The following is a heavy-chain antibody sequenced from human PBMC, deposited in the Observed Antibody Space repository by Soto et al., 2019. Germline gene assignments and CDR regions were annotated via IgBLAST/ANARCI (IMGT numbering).Heavy chain of an antibody. Sequence: PSETLSLTCAVSGASISSGYDYWSWLRQYPGKGLEWIGYISYRGITYYNPSLQSRVTISVDTSKSQFSLNLSFVTAADTSVYYCATMGTPATGLYFFDYWGQGSLVTVS. V-gene: IGHV4-30-4*08. CDR2: ISYRGIT. CDR1: GASISSGYDY. D-gene: IGHD2-15*01. J-gene: IGHJ4*02. CDR3: ATMGTPATGLYFFDY.